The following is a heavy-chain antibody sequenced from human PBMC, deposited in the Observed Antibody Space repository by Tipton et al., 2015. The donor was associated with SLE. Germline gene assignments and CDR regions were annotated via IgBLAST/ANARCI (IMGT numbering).Heavy chain of an antibody. J-gene: IGHJ6*02. CDR3: ARAGDGYNYYYYGMDV. V-gene: IGHV3-9*01. Sequence: SLRLTCAASGFTFDDYAMHWVRQAPGKGLEWVSGISWNSGSIGYADSVKGRFTISRDNAKNSLYLQMNSLRAEDTAVYYCARAGDGYNYYYYGMDVWDQG. CDR2: ISWNSGSI. CDR1: GFTFDDYA. D-gene: IGHD5-24*01.